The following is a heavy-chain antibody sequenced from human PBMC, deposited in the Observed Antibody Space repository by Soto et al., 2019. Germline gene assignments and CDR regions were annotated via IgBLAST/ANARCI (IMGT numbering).Heavy chain of an antibody. J-gene: IGHJ4*02. CDR2: ISWNSGSI. CDR3: AKDAEQWLVPGTFDY. D-gene: IGHD6-19*01. CDR1: GFTFDDYA. Sequence: QTGGSLRLSCAASGFTFDDYAMHWVRQAPGKGLEWVSGISWNSGSIGYADSVKGRFTISRDNAKNSLYLQMNSLRAEDTALYYCAKDAEQWLVPGTFDYWGQGTLVTVSS. V-gene: IGHV3-9*01.